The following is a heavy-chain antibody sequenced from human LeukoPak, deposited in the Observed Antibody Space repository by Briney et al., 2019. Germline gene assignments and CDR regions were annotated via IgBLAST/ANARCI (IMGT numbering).Heavy chain of an antibody. CDR1: GYTSANFP. Sequence: VASVKVSCKASGYTSANFPVYWVRQAPGHRLEWMGWINADNGNTKYSQRFQGRTTITRDTSASTAYMELSGLRSEDTAVYFCARDRAGQLDYWGQGTLVTVSS. J-gene: IGHJ4*02. CDR3: ARDRAGQLDY. D-gene: IGHD1-1*01. CDR2: INADNGNT. V-gene: IGHV1-3*01.